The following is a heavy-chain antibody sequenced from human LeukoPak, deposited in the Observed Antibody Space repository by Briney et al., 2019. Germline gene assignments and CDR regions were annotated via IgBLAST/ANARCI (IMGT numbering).Heavy chain of an antibody. D-gene: IGHD3-22*01. J-gene: IGHJ5*02. Sequence: PSETLSLTCAVSGGSIRGSYWWSWVRQPPGKGLEWIGEVYSSGSANYNPSLKSRITISVDVSKNQFSLKLRSVTAADTAVYYCARRLYYGIVSAFDPWGQGTLVTVSS. CDR2: VYSSGSA. CDR1: GGSIRGSYW. CDR3: ARRLYYGIVSAFDP. V-gene: IGHV4-4*02.